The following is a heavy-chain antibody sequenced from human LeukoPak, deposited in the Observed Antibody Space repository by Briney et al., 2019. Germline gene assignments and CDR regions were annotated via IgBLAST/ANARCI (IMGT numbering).Heavy chain of an antibody. CDR2: ISGSGGST. V-gene: IGHV3-23*01. D-gene: IGHD2-15*01. Sequence: GGTLRLSCAASGFTFSSYGMSWVRQAPGKGLEWVSAISGSGGSTYYADSVKGRFTISRDNSKNTLYLQMNSLRAEDTAIYYCAKNGDRGAYCSGGSCYPYYYYNMDVWGKGTTVTISS. J-gene: IGHJ6*03. CDR1: GFTFSSYG. CDR3: AKNGDRGAYCSGGSCYPYYYYNMDV.